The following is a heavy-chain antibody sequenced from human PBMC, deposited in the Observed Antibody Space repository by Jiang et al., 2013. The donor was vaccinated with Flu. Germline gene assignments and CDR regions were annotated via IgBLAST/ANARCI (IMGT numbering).Heavy chain of an antibody. D-gene: IGHD6-13*01. V-gene: IGHV3-30*18. CDR1: GFTFSSYG. Sequence: VQLVESGGGVVQPGRSLRPSCAASGFTFSSYGMHWVRQAPGKGLEWVAVILYDGSNKYYADSVKGRFTISRDNSKNTLYLQMNSLRAEDTAVYYCAKAPITAAGTHYFDYWGQGTLVTVS. J-gene: IGHJ4*02. CDR3: AKAPITAAGTHYFDY. CDR2: ILYDGSNK.